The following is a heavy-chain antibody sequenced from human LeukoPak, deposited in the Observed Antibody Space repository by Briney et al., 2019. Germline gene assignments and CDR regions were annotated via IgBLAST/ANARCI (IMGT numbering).Heavy chain of an antibody. CDR1: GGSISIYY. J-gene: IGHJ4*02. Sequence: SETLSLTCTVSGGSISIYYWSWIRQPPGKGLEWIGYIYYSGSTNYNPSLKSRVTISVDTSKNQFSLKLSSVTAADTAVYYCARHRFGHLFDYWGQGTLVFVSS. D-gene: IGHD3-16*01. V-gene: IGHV4-59*01. CDR3: ARHRFGHLFDY. CDR2: IYYSGST.